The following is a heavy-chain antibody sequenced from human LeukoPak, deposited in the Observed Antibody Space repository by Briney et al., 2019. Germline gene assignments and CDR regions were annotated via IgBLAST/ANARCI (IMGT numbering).Heavy chain of an antibody. CDR2: IIPIFGIA. J-gene: IGHJ4*02. CDR3: ARSFEDIAVTPNYFDY. CDR1: GYTFTSYG. D-gene: IGHD6-19*01. Sequence: GASVKVSCKASGYTFTSYGISWVRQAPGQGLEWMGRIIPIFGIANYAQKFQGRVTITADKSTSTAYMELSSLRSEDTAVYYCARSFEDIAVTPNYFDYWGQGTLVTVSS. V-gene: IGHV1-69*04.